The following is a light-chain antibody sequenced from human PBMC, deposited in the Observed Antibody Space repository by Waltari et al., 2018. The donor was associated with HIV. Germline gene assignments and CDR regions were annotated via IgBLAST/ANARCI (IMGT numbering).Light chain of an antibody. CDR2: LAS. V-gene: IGKV4-1*01. CDR1: QSVLYNSNNKNY. J-gene: IGKJ4*01. Sequence: DIVMTQSPDSLTVSLGERATINCKSSQSVLYNSNNKNYLAWYQQKPGQPPNLLIYLASTRESGVPDRFSGSGSGTDFTLTISTLQAEDVAVYYCQQYYSSPLTFGGGTKVEIK. CDR3: QQYYSSPLT.